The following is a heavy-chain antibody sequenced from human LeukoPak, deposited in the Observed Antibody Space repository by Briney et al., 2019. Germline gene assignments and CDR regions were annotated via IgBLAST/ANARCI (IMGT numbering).Heavy chain of an antibody. CDR3: AKARGVGYCSGGSCYEIDY. V-gene: IGHV3-30*02. Sequence: AXIRYXGSNKYHAESVKGRFTISRDNSKNTLYLQMNSLRAEDTAVYYCAKARGVGYCSGGSCYEIDYWGQGTLVTVSS. D-gene: IGHD2-15*01. CDR2: IRYXGSNK. J-gene: IGHJ4*02.